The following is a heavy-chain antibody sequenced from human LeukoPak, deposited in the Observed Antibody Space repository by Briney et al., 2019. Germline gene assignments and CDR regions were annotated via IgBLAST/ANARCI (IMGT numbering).Heavy chain of an antibody. CDR2: IYYSGTT. CDR3: ARGPYGSGSYY. CDR1: GGSVSSGDYY. J-gene: IGHJ4*02. V-gene: IGHV4-30-4*01. D-gene: IGHD3-10*01. Sequence: SETLSLTCTVSGGSVSSGDYYWSWIRQPPGKGLEWIGYIYYSGTTYYNPSLKSRVTISVDTSKNQFSLKLTSVTAADTAVYFCARGPYGSGSYYWGQGTLVTVSS.